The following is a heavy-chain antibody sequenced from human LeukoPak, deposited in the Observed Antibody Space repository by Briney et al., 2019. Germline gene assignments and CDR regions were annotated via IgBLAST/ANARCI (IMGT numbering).Heavy chain of an antibody. D-gene: IGHD3-10*01. Sequence: SETLSLTCAVYAGSIRGYFWSWVRQPPRKGLEGSGEINHNGITNYNPSLKSQVTISVVTSKNQFSLKLSSVTAADTAVYYCAKGSGTQEFGYWGQGTLVTVSS. CDR2: INHNGIT. V-gene: IGHV4-34*01. J-gene: IGHJ4*02. CDR3: AKGSGTQEFGY. CDR1: AGSIRGYF.